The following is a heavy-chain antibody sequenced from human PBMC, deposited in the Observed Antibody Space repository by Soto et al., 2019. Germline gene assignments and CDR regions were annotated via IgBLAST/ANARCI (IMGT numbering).Heavy chain of an antibody. Sequence: QVQLQESGPGLVKPSQTLSLICTVSGGSISSGDYSWSWIRQPPGKGLEWIGYIYYSGNTYYNPSLKSRLTMSLDTSKNQFSLKLSSVTAADTAVYYCARAMTTVTTEYLDPWGQGTLVTVSS. CDR3: ARAMTTVTTEYLDP. CDR1: GGSISSGDYS. CDR2: IYYSGNT. D-gene: IGHD4-17*01. V-gene: IGHV4-30-4*01. J-gene: IGHJ5*02.